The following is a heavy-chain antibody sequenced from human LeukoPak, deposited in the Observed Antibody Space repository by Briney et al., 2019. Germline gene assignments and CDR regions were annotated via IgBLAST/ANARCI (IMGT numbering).Heavy chain of an antibody. CDR3: AREPSIAAYGMDV. J-gene: IGHJ6*02. Sequence: GGSLRLSCAASGFTFSSYSMNWVRQAPGKGLEWVSYISSSSSTIYYADSVKGRFTISRDNAKNSLYLQMNSLRAEDTAVYYCAREPSIAAYGMDVWGQGTTVTVSS. CDR2: ISSSSSTI. D-gene: IGHD6-6*01. V-gene: IGHV3-48*04. CDR1: GFTFSSYS.